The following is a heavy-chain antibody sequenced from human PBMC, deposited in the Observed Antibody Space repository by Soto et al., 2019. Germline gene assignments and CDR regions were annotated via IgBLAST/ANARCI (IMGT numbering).Heavy chain of an antibody. CDR3: ASSYGSGYRAFDY. V-gene: IGHV1-69*02. Sequence: QVRLVQSGAEVKKPGSSVRVSCKASGDTFTFYSINWVRQAPGLGLEWMGRINPILSMSNYAQRFQGRVTXTXDXXTSTAYMELSSRRSEDTAMYYCASSYGSGYRAFDYWGQGALVTVSS. CDR1: GDTFTFYS. D-gene: IGHD3-10*01. J-gene: IGHJ4*02. CDR2: INPILSMS.